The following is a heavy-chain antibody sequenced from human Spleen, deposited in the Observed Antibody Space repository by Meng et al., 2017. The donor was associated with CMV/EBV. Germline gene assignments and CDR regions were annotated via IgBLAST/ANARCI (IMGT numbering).Heavy chain of an antibody. Sequence: SETLSLTCTVSGGSTSSGFYWGWIRQRQGTGLGWIGGIYHSGKTYYRPSLKGRVTMSVDTSKNQLSLKLQSVTAADTAVYYCARGERSDDSIADAFDIWGQGTMVTVSS. D-gene: IGHD1-26*01. CDR3: ARGERSDDSIADAFDI. CDR1: GGSTSSGFY. J-gene: IGHJ3*02. V-gene: IGHV4-38-2*02. CDR2: IYHSGKT.